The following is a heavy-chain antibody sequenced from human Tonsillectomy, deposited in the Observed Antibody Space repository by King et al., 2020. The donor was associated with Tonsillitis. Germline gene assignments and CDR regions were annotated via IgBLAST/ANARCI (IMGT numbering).Heavy chain of an antibody. J-gene: IGHJ3*02. CDR1: GFTLAGHY. D-gene: IGHD6-13*01. CDR2: LEPISGGT. V-gene: IGHV1-2*02. Sequence: QLVQSGAEVTKPGASVKVSCKASGFTLAGHYIHWVRLAPGQGLEYIGWLEPISGGTSSAQEFQGRVSMTRDTSINTAYMELSRLKYDDTAVYYCARNMAAAGNTFDIWGQGTMVTVSS. CDR3: ARNMAAAGNTFDI.